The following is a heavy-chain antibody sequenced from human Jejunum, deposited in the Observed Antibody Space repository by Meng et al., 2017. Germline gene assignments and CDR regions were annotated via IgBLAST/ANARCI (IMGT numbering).Heavy chain of an antibody. CDR3: ARRLPYFDTGFYDF. CDR1: GASFSGYK. J-gene: IGHJ4*02. D-gene: IGHD3-9*01. Sequence: QAEIRQVGGGLFGPSETLSLTCAVYGASFSGYKWNWIRQPPGKGLEWIGEINHSGSTTYNPSLKSRVTMSVDTSKNQFSLKVDSVSAADTAVYYCARRLPYFDTGFYDFWGQGTLVTVSS. CDR2: INHSGST. V-gene: IGHV4-34*01.